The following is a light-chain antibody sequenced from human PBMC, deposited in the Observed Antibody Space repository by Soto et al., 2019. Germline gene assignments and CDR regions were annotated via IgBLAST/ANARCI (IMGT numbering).Light chain of an antibody. V-gene: IGKV3-20*01. CDR3: QQYAVSPLT. Sequence: EIVLTQSPVTLSWSPGEGATLSCRASQTVSKNYLAWYQQKAGQAPRLVIYAASTRATGIPDRFSGSGSGTDFTLTISRLEPEDFAVFYCQQYAVSPLTFGQGTRLEIK. CDR1: QTVSKNY. CDR2: AAS. J-gene: IGKJ5*01.